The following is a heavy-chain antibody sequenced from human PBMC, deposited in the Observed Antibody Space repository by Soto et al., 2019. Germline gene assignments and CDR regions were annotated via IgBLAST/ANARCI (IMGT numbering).Heavy chain of an antibody. D-gene: IGHD3-10*01. Sequence: QVQLVQSGAEVKKPGSSVKVSCKASGGTFSSYTISWVRQAPGQGLEWMGRIIPILGIANYAQKFQGRVTXXAXKXXSPAYMELSSLRSEDTAVYYCAVHKWFGELYSSDYWGQGTLVTVSS. CDR2: IIPILGIA. CDR1: GGTFSSYT. CDR3: AVHKWFGELYSSDY. J-gene: IGHJ4*02. V-gene: IGHV1-69*02.